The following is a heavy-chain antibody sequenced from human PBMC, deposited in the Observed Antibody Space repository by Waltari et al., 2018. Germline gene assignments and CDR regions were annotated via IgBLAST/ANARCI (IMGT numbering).Heavy chain of an antibody. D-gene: IGHD3-16*01. V-gene: IGHV4-59*01. CDR1: GGSISSYY. CDR2: IYYSGST. J-gene: IGHJ5*02. Sequence: QVQLQESGPGLVKPSETLSLTCTVSGGSISSYYWRWIRQPPGKGLEWIGYIYYSGSTNYNPSLKSRVTISVDTSKNQFSLKLSSVTAADTAVYYCARDKDYALNWFDPWGQGTLVTVSS. CDR3: ARDKDYALNWFDP.